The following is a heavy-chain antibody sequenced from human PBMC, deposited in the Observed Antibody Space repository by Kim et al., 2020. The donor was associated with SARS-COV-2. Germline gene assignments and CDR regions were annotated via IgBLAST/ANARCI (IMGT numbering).Heavy chain of an antibody. V-gene: IGHV1-2*02. J-gene: IGHJ4*02. D-gene: IGHD2-15*01. CDR1: GYNFNDHY. Sequence: ASVKVSCKVSGYNFNDHYIHWVRQAPGQGLEWMGWINPNGGETKYAEKFHGKASMTRDMSTNTAYVELYSLSFDDTAVYYCARDSDPYSWGQGTLVTVSS. CDR2: INPNGGET. CDR3: ARDSDPYS.